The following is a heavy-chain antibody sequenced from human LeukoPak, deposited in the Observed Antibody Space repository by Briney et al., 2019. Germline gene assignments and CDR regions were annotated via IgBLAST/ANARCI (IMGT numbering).Heavy chain of an antibody. CDR1: GGSISSGGYY. CDR3: ARDRKGWIQLDY. D-gene: IGHD5-18*01. V-gene: IGHV4-31*03. Sequence: SETLSLTCTVSGGSISSGGYYWSWIRQHPGKGLEWIGYIFDGGNTYYNPSLKSRVTISVDTSKNQLFLNLTSVTAADTAVFYCARDRKGWIQLDYWGQGTLVTVSS. CDR2: IFDGGNT. J-gene: IGHJ4*02.